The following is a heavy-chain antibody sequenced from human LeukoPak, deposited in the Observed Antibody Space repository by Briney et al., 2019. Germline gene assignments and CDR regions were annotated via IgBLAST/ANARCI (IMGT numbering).Heavy chain of an antibody. D-gene: IGHD2-2*01. CDR2: IQHDGKVK. V-gene: IGHV3-7*01. Sequence: SGGSLRLSCAASGFSISGYWMTWVRQAPGKGPEWVGNIQHDGKVKNYVDSVRGRFTISRDNAKNSVYLQMTSLRAEDSAVYFWGNRYQRGHCPDLWCQGTQVNVNS. J-gene: IGHJ5*02. CDR3: GNRYQRGHCPDL. CDR1: GFSISGYW.